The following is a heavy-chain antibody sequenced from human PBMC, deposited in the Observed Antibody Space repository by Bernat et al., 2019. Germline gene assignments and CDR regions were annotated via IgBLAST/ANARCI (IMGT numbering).Heavy chain of an antibody. D-gene: IGHD2-2*02. Sequence: QVQLVESGGGVVQPGRSLRLSCAASGFTFSSYAMHWVRQAPGKGLEWVAVISYDGSNKYYADSVKGRFTISRDNSKNTLYLQMNSLRAEDTAVYYCAIDGVVPAAIPFDYWGQGTLVTVSS. CDR2: ISYDGSNK. CDR3: AIDGVVPAAIPFDY. J-gene: IGHJ4*02. V-gene: IGHV3-30*01. CDR1: GFTFSSYA.